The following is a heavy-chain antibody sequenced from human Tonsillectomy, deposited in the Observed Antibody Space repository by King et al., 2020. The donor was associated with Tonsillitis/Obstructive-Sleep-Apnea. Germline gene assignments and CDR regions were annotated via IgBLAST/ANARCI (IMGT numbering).Heavy chain of an antibody. Sequence: VQLVESGGGVVQPGRSLRLSCAASGFTFSSYGMRWVRQAPGKVLEWVAVIWYDGSNKYYADSVKGRFTISRDNSRNTLYLQMNSLRDEDTALYYCARDPDYGDYAGFDYWGQGTLVTVSS. J-gene: IGHJ4*02. D-gene: IGHD4-17*01. CDR1: GFTFSSYG. CDR3: ARDPDYGDYAGFDY. CDR2: IWYDGSNK. V-gene: IGHV3-33*01.